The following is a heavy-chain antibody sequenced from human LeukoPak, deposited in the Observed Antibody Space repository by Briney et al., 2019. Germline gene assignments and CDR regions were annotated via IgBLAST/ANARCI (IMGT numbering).Heavy chain of an antibody. CDR3: VKEGVGSSYFFNY. D-gene: IGHD1-26*01. V-gene: IGHV3-53*01. CDR1: GVPRITNN. Sequence: GGSLRLSCVDLGVPRITNNKSWVRQAPGKVLEWASVLYSGGSTYYADSVRGRSTISRDNSKNTLYLQMDSLRAEDTAVYYCVKEGVGSSYFFNYWGQGTLVTVSS. J-gene: IGHJ4*02. CDR2: LYSGGST.